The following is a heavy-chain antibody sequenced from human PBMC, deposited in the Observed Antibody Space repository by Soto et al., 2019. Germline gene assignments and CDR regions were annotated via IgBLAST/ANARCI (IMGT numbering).Heavy chain of an antibody. J-gene: IGHJ3*02. Sequence: QLQLQESGPGLVKPSETLSLTCTVPGGSISSSSYYWGWIRQPPGKGLEWIGSIYYSGSTYYNPSLKSRVTISVDTSKNQFSLKLSSVTAADTAVYYCAGAYGDYVIHAFDIWGQGKMVTVSS. CDR1: GGSISSSSYY. D-gene: IGHD4-17*01. CDR2: IYYSGST. CDR3: AGAYGDYVIHAFDI. V-gene: IGHV4-39*01.